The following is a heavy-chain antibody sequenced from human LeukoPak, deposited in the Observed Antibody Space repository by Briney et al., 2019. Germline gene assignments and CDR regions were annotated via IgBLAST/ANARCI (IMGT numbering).Heavy chain of an antibody. Sequence: ASVKVSCKASGGTFSSYAISWVRQAPGQGLEWMGRIIPILGIANYAQKFKGRVTITADKSTSTAYMELSSLRSEDTAVYYCAYVEDSSGYYNYYYGMDVWGPGTTVTVSS. CDR2: IIPILGIA. CDR3: AYVEDSSGYYNYYYGMDV. CDR1: GGTFSSYA. J-gene: IGHJ6*02. V-gene: IGHV1-69*04. D-gene: IGHD3-22*01.